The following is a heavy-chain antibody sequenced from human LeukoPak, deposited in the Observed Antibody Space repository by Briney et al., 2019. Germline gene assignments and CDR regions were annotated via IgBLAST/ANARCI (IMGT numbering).Heavy chain of an antibody. D-gene: IGHD3-10*01. Sequence: GGSLRLSCAASGFTFSSYAMHWVRQAPGKGLEWVAVISYDGSNKYYADSVKGRFTISRDNSKNTLYLQMNSLRAEDTAVYYCARYYMVRGVSGMDVWGRGTTVTVSS. CDR3: ARYYMVRGVSGMDV. J-gene: IGHJ6*04. CDR1: GFTFSSYA. CDR2: ISYDGSNK. V-gene: IGHV3-30*04.